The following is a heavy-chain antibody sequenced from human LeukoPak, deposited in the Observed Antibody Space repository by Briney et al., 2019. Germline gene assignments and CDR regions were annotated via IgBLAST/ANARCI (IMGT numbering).Heavy chain of an antibody. Sequence: PGGSLRLSCAASGFTFSSYGMHWVRQAPGKGLEWVAVIWYDGSNKYYADSVKGRFTISRDNSKNTLYLQMNSLRAEDTAVYYCAKDDKGYSNGRDFDYWGQGTLVTVSS. CDR1: GFTFSSYG. V-gene: IGHV3-33*06. D-gene: IGHD5-18*01. J-gene: IGHJ4*02. CDR2: IWYDGSNK. CDR3: AKDDKGYSNGRDFDY.